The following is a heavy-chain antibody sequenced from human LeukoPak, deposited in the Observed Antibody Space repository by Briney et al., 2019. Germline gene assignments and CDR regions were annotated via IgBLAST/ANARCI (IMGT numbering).Heavy chain of an antibody. Sequence: SETLSLTCAVSGYSTRGDDYWGWIRQSPGKGLEWIGSIYHSGSTHYNPSLKSRVTISVDTSKNQFSLMLNSVTAADTAVYYCARNRSVTTTPGFDLWGQGTLVTVSS. J-gene: IGHJ4*02. D-gene: IGHD4-17*01. CDR3: ARNRSVTTTPGFDL. V-gene: IGHV4-38-2*01. CDR1: GYSTRGDDY. CDR2: IYHSGST.